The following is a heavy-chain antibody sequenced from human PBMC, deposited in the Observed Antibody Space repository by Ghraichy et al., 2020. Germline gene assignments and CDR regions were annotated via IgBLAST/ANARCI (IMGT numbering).Heavy chain of an antibody. CDR2: IYYSGST. Sequence: SDTLSLTCTVSGGSISSYYWSWIRQPPGKGLECIGYIYYSGSTNYNPSLKSRVTISVDTSKNQFSLKLSSVTAADTAVYYCARGFSIGSDLYYYYYYGMYVWGQGTTVTVSS. CDR1: GGSISSYY. V-gene: IGHV4-59*07. D-gene: IGHD1-26*01. CDR3: ARGFSIGSDLYYYYYYGMYV. J-gene: IGHJ6*01.